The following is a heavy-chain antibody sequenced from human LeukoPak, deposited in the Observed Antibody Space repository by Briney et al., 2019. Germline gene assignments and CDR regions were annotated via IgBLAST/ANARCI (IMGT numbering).Heavy chain of an antibody. CDR2: ISYDGSNK. J-gene: IGHJ6*02. CDR1: GFTFSSYA. CDR3: ARGYCSGGSCYYYYGMDV. V-gene: IGHV3-30-3*01. Sequence: GRSLRLSCAASGFTFSSYAMHWVRQAPGKGLEWEAVISYDGSNKYYADSVKGRFTISRDNSKNTLYLQMNSLRAEDTAVYYCARGYCSGGSCYYYYGMDVWGQGTTVTVSS. D-gene: IGHD2-15*01.